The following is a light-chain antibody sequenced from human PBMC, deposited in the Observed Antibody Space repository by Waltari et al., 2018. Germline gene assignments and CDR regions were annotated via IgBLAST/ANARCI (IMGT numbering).Light chain of an antibody. CDR2: EVT. V-gene: IGLV2-23*02. CDR1: SSDVGNYNL. Sequence: QSGLTQPASVSGSPGQSITISCTGTSSDVGNYNLFSWYQQYPGKAPKLMVYEVTKRTSGVSDRFSGSKSGNTASLTIYGLQSEDEADYYCCSYAGSSTWVFGGGTKLTVL. J-gene: IGLJ3*02. CDR3: CSYAGSSTWV.